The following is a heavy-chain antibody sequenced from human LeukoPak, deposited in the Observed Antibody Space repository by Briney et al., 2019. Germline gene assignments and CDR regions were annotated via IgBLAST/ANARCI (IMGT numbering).Heavy chain of an antibody. Sequence: SGTLSLTCTVSGDSISSYYWSWIRQPPGKGLEWIGYIFYSGSANYNPSLKSRVTISVDTSKNQFSLRLSSVTAADTAVYYCARSHYCGGCYSNFDFWGQGTLVTVSS. V-gene: IGHV4-59*01. CDR3: ARSHYCGGCYSNFDF. CDR1: GDSISSYY. J-gene: IGHJ4*02. CDR2: IFYSGSA. D-gene: IGHD2-15*01.